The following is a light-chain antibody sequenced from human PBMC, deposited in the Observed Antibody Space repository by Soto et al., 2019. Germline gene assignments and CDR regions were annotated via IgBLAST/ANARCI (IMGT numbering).Light chain of an antibody. Sequence: DIVMTQSPDSLAVSLGERATINCKSSQNVLSSSNNENYLAWYQQKPGQPPKLLIYWTSARQSGVPDRFSGSGSGTDFTLTSSSLQAEDVAVYYCQQYYRTTYTFGQGTKLEIK. J-gene: IGKJ2*01. CDR2: WTS. V-gene: IGKV4-1*01. CDR3: QQYYRTTYT. CDR1: QNVLSSSNNENY.